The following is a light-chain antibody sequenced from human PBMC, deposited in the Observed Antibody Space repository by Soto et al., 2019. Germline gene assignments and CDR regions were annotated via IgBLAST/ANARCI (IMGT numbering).Light chain of an antibody. CDR1: QGNNND. Sequence: DIQMTQSPSSLSASVGDRVTISCRASQGNNNDLGWYQQKPGKAPKRLIYEASTLQSGVPSRFSGSGSGTEFTLTISSLQPEDFATYYCLQHNDYPRTFGGGTQVAIK. CDR2: EAS. J-gene: IGKJ4*01. V-gene: IGKV1-17*01. CDR3: LQHNDYPRT.